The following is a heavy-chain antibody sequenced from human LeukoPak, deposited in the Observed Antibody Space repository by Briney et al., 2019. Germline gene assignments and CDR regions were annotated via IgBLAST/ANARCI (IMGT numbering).Heavy chain of an antibody. D-gene: IGHD3-3*01. Sequence: ASVKVSCKASGYTFTSYGISWVRQAPGQGLEWMGWISAYNGNTNYAQKLQGRVTMTTDTSTSTAYMELRSLRPDDTAVYYCARDLGYYDFWSGYYKAQPFDYWGQGTLVTVSS. J-gene: IGHJ4*02. CDR2: ISAYNGNT. CDR1: GYTFTSYG. CDR3: ARDLGYYDFWSGYYKAQPFDY. V-gene: IGHV1-18*01.